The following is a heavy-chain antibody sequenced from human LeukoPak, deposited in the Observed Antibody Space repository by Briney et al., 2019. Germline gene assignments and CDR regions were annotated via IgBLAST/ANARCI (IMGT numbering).Heavy chain of an antibody. Sequence: ASVKVSCKASGYTFTSYYMHWVRQAPGQGLEWMGIINPSGGSTSYAQKFQGRVTMTRDMSTSTVYMELSSLRSEDTAVYYCARDTYGDESGFYHYMDVWGQGTLVTVSS. D-gene: IGHD4-17*01. CDR3: ARDTYGDESGFYHYMDV. J-gene: IGHJ4*02. V-gene: IGHV1-46*01. CDR2: INPSGGST. CDR1: GYTFTSYY.